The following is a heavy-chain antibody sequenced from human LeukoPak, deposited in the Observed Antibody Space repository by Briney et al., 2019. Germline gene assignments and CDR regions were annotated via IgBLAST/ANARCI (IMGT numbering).Heavy chain of an antibody. CDR3: ARGHYYDSSGYFDY. D-gene: IGHD3-22*01. Sequence: GGSLRLSCAASGFTFSTYTMHWVRQAPGKGLEWVAVMSYDGSNKYYSDSVRGRFTISRDISKNTLYLQMSSLRGEDTAMYYCARGHYYDSSGYFDYWGQGTLVTVSS. J-gene: IGHJ4*02. CDR1: GFTFSTYT. CDR2: MSYDGSNK. V-gene: IGHV3-30*04.